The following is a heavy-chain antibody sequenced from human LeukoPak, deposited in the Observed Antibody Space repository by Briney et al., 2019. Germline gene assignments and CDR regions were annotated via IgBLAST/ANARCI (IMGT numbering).Heavy chain of an antibody. CDR1: GFTFSNAW. Sequence: GGSLRLSCAASGFTFSNAWMSWVRQAPGKGLEWVGRIKSKTDGGTTDCAAPVKGRFTISRDDSKNTLYLQMNSLKTEDTAVYYCTTLATYYDFWSGYYIWGQGTLVTVSS. D-gene: IGHD3-3*01. CDR3: TTLATYYDFWSGYYI. V-gene: IGHV3-15*01. CDR2: IKSKTDGGTT. J-gene: IGHJ4*02.